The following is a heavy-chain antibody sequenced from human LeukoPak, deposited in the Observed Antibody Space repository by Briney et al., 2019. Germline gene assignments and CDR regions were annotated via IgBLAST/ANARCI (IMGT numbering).Heavy chain of an antibody. CDR1: GISISSYY. V-gene: IGHV4-59*01. J-gene: IGHJ5*02. D-gene: IGHD2-8*01. CDR2: IYYSGST. Sequence: SETLSLTCTVSGISISSYYWSWIRQPPGKGLEWIGYIYYSGSTNYNPSLKSRVTISVDTSKNQFSLKLSSVTAADTAVYYCAKSGSCTNGVCYTPNWFDPWGQGTLVTVSS. CDR3: AKSGSCTNGVCYTPNWFDP.